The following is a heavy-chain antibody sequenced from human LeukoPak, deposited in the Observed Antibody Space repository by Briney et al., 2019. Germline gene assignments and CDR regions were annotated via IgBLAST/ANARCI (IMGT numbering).Heavy chain of an antibody. CDR1: GGSISSSSYY. Sequence: SETLSLTCTVSGGSISSSSYYWGWIRQPPGKGPEWIGSIYYSGSTYYNPSLKSRVTISVDTSKNQFSLKLSSVTAADTAVYYCARVSAAATQSYYYYYYYMDVWGKGTTVTVSS. CDR2: IYYSGST. D-gene: IGHD6-13*01. V-gene: IGHV4-39*07. J-gene: IGHJ6*03. CDR3: ARVSAAATQSYYYYYYYMDV.